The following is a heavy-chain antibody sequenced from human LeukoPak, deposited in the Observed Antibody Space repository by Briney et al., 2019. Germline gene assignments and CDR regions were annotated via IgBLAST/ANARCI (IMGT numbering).Heavy chain of an antibody. J-gene: IGHJ4*02. V-gene: IGHV4-38-2*02. D-gene: IGHD5-18*01. CDR2: IYTSGST. CDR1: GYSISSGYY. Sequence: SETLSLTCTVSGYSISSGYYWSWIRQPPGKGLEWIGRIYTSGSTNYNPSLKSRVTISVDTSKNQFSLKLSSVTAADTAVYYCARDQRPTAMDRGDYWGQGTLVTVSS. CDR3: ARDQRPTAMDRGDY.